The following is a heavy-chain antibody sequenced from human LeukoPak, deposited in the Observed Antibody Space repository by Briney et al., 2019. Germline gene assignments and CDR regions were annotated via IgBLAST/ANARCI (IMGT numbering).Heavy chain of an antibody. V-gene: IGHV3-30*03. Sequence: TGGSLRLSCAASGFTFSSYGMHWVRQAPGKGLEWVAVVSYDGSNKYYADSVKGRFTISRDNSKNTLYLQMNSLRAEDTAVYYCASGSYYDSSGYYYPNLGPWGQGTLVTVSS. J-gene: IGHJ5*02. CDR2: VSYDGSNK. CDR3: ASGSYYDSSGYYYPNLGP. D-gene: IGHD3-22*01. CDR1: GFTFSSYG.